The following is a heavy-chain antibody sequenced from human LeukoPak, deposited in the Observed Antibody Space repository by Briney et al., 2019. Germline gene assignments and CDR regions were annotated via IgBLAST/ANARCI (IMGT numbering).Heavy chain of an antibody. Sequence: PSETLSLTCTVSGGSISSSSYYWGWIRQPPGKGLEWIGSIYYSGSTYYNPSLKSRVTISVDTSKNQFSLKLSSVTAADTAVYYCARDGYNYFFHYWGQGTLVTVSS. J-gene: IGHJ4*02. D-gene: IGHD5-24*01. CDR3: ARDGYNYFFHY. CDR2: IYYSGST. CDR1: GGSISSSSYY. V-gene: IGHV4-39*07.